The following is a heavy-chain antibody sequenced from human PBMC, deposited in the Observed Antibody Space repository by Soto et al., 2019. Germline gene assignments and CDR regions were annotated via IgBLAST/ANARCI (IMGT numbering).Heavy chain of an antibody. CDR2: FYSGGST. V-gene: IGHV3-66*01. Sequence: GGSLSLSCAAFGLTVSSNYMAWVRQAPGKGLEWVSGFYSGGSTYYADSVKGRFIISRDNSKNTLFLQMNSLRVEDTALYYCARYYDSSGPQQGAFDVWGQGTMVTVSS. J-gene: IGHJ3*01. CDR3: ARYYDSSGPQQGAFDV. CDR1: GLTVSSNY. D-gene: IGHD3-22*01.